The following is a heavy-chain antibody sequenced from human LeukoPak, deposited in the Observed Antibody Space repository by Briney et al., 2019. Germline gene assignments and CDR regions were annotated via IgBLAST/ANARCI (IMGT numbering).Heavy chain of an antibody. J-gene: IGHJ5*02. V-gene: IGHV4-4*07. CDR2: IRASGST. D-gene: IGHD3-16*01. CDR3: ARNLGYNWFGP. CDR1: GDSIGSYY. Sequence: SETLSLTCTVSGDSIGSYYWSWIRQPAGKGLEWIGRIRASGSTNYNPSLGGRVTMSVDTSKNQFSLNLTSVTAADTAVYHCARNLGYNWFGPWGQGTRVTVSS.